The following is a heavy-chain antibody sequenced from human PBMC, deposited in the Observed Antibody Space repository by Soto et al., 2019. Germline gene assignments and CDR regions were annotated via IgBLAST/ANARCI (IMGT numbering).Heavy chain of an antibody. CDR1: GYTFTSYG. CDR2: ISAYNGNT. V-gene: IGHV1-18*01. Sequence: ASVKVSCKASGYTFTSYGIRWVRQAPGHGLEWMGWISAYNGNTNYAQKLQGRVTMTTDTSTSTAYMELRSLRSDETAVNYCARVRWNIVVLPAAMQLWGRGTLVTVS. D-gene: IGHD2-2*01. CDR3: ARVRWNIVVLPAAMQL. J-gene: IGHJ2*01.